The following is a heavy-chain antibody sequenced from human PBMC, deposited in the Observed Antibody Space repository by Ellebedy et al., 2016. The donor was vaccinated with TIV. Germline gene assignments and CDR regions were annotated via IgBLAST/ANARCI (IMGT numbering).Heavy chain of an antibody. D-gene: IGHD3-10*01. V-gene: IGHV3-15*01. CDR2: IKSKTDGGTT. Sequence: GESLKISXAASGFTFSETWMSWVRRAPGKGLEWVGRIKSKTDGGTTDYAAPVRGRFTISRDDSEYTLFLQMSSLQTEDTAVYYCTTMTLTLIRGVTSYWGRGTLVTVSS. J-gene: IGHJ4*02. CDR3: TTMTLTLIRGVTSY. CDR1: GFTFSETW.